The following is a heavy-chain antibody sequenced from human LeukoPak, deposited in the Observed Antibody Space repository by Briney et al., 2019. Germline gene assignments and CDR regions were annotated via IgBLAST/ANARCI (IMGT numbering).Heavy chain of an antibody. V-gene: IGHV4-4*07. Sequence: SETLSLTCTVSGGSISNYYWSWIRQPAGKGLEWIGRFYNSGSTNYNPSLKSRVTISVDTSKNQFSLKLSSVTAADTAVYYCARPRGSWTNDAFDIWGQGTMVTVSS. CDR3: ARPRGSWTNDAFDI. D-gene: IGHD3/OR15-3a*01. CDR2: FYNSGST. J-gene: IGHJ3*02. CDR1: GGSISNYY.